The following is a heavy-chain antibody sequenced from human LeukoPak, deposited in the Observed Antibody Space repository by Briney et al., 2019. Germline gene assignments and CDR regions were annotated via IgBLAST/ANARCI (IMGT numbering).Heavy chain of an antibody. CDR2: MYASGST. J-gene: IGHJ4*02. D-gene: IGHD3-3*01. Sequence: SETLSLTCTVSGGSISSYYWNWIRQPAGKGLEWIGRMYASGSTNYNPSLKSRVTMSVDTSKNQFSLKLSSVTAADTAVYYCARERMTYDFWSGYRREGFDYWGQGTLATVSS. CDR1: GGSISSYY. CDR3: ARERMTYDFWSGYRREGFDY. V-gene: IGHV4-4*07.